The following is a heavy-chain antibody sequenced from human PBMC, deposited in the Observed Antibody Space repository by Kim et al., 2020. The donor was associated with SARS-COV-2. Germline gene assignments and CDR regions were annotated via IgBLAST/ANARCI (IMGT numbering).Heavy chain of an antibody. CDR2: INHSGST. Sequence: SETLSLTCAVYGGSFSGYYWSWIRQPPGKGLEWIGEINHSGSTNYNPSLKSRVTISVDTSKNQFSLKLSSVTAADTAVYYCARGGIVVVVAARLIMGWFDPWGQGTLVTVSS. J-gene: IGHJ5*02. CDR1: GGSFSGYY. V-gene: IGHV4-34*01. CDR3: ARGGIVVVVAARLIMGWFDP. D-gene: IGHD2-15*01.